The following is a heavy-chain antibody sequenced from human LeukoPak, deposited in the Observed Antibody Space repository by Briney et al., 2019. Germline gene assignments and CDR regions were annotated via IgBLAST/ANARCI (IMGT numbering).Heavy chain of an antibody. D-gene: IGHD1-7*01. CDR2: ISAYNGNT. CDR3: ARETNPSYNWNYSPSYYFDY. Sequence: GASVKVSCKASGYTFTSYGISWVRQAPGQGLEWMGWISAYNGNTNYAQKLQGRVTMTTDTSTSTAYMELRSLRSDDTAVYYCARETNPSYNWNYSPSYYFDYWGQGTLVTVSS. V-gene: IGHV1-18*01. J-gene: IGHJ4*02. CDR1: GYTFTSYG.